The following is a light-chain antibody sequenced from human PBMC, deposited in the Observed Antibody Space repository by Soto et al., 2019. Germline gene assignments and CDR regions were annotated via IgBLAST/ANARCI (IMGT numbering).Light chain of an antibody. CDR2: WAS. Sequence: DIVMTQSPDSLAVSLGERATINCKSSQSVLYSSNNKNYLAWYQQKPGQPPKLLIYWASTRESGVPDRFSGSGSGTDFTLTISSLQAEDVAVYYCQQSSNGATFGPGTKVDVK. J-gene: IGKJ3*01. CDR3: QQSSNGAT. CDR1: QSVLYSSNNKNY. V-gene: IGKV4-1*01.